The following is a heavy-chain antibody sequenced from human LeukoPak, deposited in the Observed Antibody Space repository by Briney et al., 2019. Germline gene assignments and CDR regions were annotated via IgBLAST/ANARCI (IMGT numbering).Heavy chain of an antibody. V-gene: IGHV4-59*01. J-gene: IGHJ4*02. CDR3: ASPHGGSAGY. CDR1: GGSIRDYY. D-gene: IGHD2-15*01. CDR2: THYSGTT. Sequence: ASQTLSLTCTVSGGSIRDYYWSWIRQPPGKGLEWIGYTHYSGTTNYNPSLKSRVTMSVDMSKNQFSLKLSSVSAADTAVYYCASPHGGSAGYWGQGTLVTVSS.